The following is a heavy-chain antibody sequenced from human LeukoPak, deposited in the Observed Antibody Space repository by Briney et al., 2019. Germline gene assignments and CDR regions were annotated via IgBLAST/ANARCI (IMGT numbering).Heavy chain of an antibody. CDR1: GGSISSYY. CDR2: IYYSGST. J-gene: IGHJ4*02. V-gene: IGHV4-59*01. Sequence: SETLSLTCTVSGGSISSYYWSWIRQPPGKGLEWIGYIYYSGSTNYNPSLKSRVTISVDTSKNQFYLKLSSVTAADTAVYYCARTPHSTYSSSWYDYWGQGTLVTVSS. D-gene: IGHD6-13*01. CDR3: ARTPHSTYSSSWYDY.